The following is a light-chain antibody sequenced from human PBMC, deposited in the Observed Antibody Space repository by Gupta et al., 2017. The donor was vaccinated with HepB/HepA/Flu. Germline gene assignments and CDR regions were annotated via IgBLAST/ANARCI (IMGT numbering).Light chain of an antibody. CDR2: EDD. V-gene: IGLV6-57*03. Sequence: FMLSQPRSVSGSPGRTIIISCTRSSGNIAHNYVQWYQRRPGSAPTTVIVEDDQRPSGVPARFSGTIDVSSTAASLHXSXLQTEDXADYFCQYSDNGSNMVFGGGTKL. CDR1: SGNIAHNY. J-gene: IGLJ3*02. CDR3: QYSDNGSNMV.